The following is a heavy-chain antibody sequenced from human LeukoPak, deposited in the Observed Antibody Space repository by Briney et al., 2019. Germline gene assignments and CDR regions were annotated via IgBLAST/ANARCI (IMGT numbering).Heavy chain of an antibody. CDR2: ISYDGSNK. D-gene: IGHD3-22*01. Sequence: PGGSLRLSCAASGFFSSSAMHWVRQAPGKGLEWVTVISYDGSNKYYADSVKGRFTISRDNSKNSLYLQMNSLRAEDTAVYYCARAGGDTYYYDSSGYSVDYWGQGTLVTVSS. CDR1: GFFSSSA. CDR3: ARAGGDTYYYDSSGYSVDY. V-gene: IGHV3-30-3*01. J-gene: IGHJ4*02.